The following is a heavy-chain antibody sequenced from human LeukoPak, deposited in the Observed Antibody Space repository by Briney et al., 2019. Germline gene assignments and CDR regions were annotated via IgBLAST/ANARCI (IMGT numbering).Heavy chain of an antibody. CDR2: IYYSGST. D-gene: IGHD1-26*01. CDR3: ARDGSYSGSNHALPDS. V-gene: IGHV4-59*01. Sequence: SETLSLTCTVSGGSISSYYWSWIRQPPGKGLEWIGYIYYSGSTNYNPSLKSRVTISVDTSKNQFSLKLSSVTAADTAVHYCARDGSYSGSNHALPDSWGQGTMVTVSS. J-gene: IGHJ4*02. CDR1: GGSISSYY.